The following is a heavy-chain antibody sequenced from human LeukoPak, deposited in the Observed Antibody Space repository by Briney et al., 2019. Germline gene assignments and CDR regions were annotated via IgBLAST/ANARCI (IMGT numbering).Heavy chain of an antibody. Sequence: PGGSLTLSCVASGLNFDDSAMHWVRQAPGKGLEWVSLISADGGSTFSADSVKGRFSISRDNSKNSLYLQMNSLRSEDTAMYYCAKESGKFDYWAQRTSVAVSS. CDR2: ISADGGST. CDR1: GLNFDDSA. J-gene: IGHJ4*02. CDR3: AKESGKFDY. V-gene: IGHV3-43*02.